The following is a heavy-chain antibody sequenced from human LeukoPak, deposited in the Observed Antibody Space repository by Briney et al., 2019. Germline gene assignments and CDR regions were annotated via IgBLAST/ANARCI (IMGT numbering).Heavy chain of an antibody. Sequence: GRSLRLSCAASGFTFSSYSMNWVRQAPGKGLEWVSYISSSSSTIYYADSVKGRFTISRDNAKNSLYLQMNSLRAEDTAVYYCARQLGSLYFYGMDVWGQGTTVTVSS. V-gene: IGHV3-48*01. CDR1: GFTFSSYS. CDR2: ISSSSSTI. D-gene: IGHD6-13*01. CDR3: ARQLGSLYFYGMDV. J-gene: IGHJ6*02.